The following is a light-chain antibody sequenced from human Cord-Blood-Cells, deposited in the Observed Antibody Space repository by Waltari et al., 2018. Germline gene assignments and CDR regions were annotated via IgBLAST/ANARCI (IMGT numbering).Light chain of an antibody. CDR3: CSYAGSYTLV. CDR1: SSDVGGYNC. J-gene: IGLJ1*01. Sequence: QSALTPARSVSGSLGQSATISCAGTSSDVGGYNCVSWYQQHPGIAPKLMIYDVSKRPSGVPDRFSGSKSGNTASLTISGLQAEYEADYYCCSYAGSYTLVFGPGTKVTVL. CDR2: DVS. V-gene: IGLV2-11*01.